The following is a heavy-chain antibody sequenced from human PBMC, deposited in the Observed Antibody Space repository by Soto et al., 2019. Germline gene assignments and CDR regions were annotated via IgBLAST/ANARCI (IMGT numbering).Heavy chain of an antibody. CDR3: ATGPTPAFDI. CDR1: GFTFSTYW. V-gene: IGHV3-74*01. CDR2: IISDESTT. D-gene: IGHD2-15*01. Sequence: LRLSCAASGFTFSTYWMHWVRQAPGKGLVWVSRIISDESTTIYADFVKGRFTISRDNAKNTLYLQMNSLSVEDTAMYYCATGPTPAFDIWGLGTMVTVSS. J-gene: IGHJ3*02.